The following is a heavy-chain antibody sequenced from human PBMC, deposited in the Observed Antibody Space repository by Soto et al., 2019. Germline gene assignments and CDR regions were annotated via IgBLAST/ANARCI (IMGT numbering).Heavy chain of an antibody. CDR1: GGSISISSYY. CDR3: ARGSGSGWRVWWFDP. CDR2: IYYSGST. J-gene: IGHJ5*02. Sequence: SETLSLTCTVSGGSISISSYYWGWIRQPPGKGLEWVGYIYYSGSTNYNASGKSRVTISVDTATNQFSLKLSSVTPADTAVYYCARGSGSGWRVWWFDPWGQGTLVTVSS. V-gene: IGHV4-61*05. D-gene: IGHD6-19*01.